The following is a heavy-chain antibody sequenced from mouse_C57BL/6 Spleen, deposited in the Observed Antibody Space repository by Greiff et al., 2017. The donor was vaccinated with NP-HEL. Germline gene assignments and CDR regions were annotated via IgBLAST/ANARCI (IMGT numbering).Heavy chain of an antibody. D-gene: IGHD1-1*01. CDR1: GFTFNTYA. CDR3: VRAYGSSYDWYFDV. J-gene: IGHJ1*03. V-gene: IGHV10-3*01. Sequence: EVQGVESGGGLVQPKGSLKLSCAASGFTFNTYAMHWVRQAPGKGLEWVARIRSKSSNYATYYADSVKDRFTISRDDSQSMLYLQMNNLKTEDTAMYYCVRAYGSSYDWYFDVWGTGTTVTVSS. CDR2: IRSKSSNYAT.